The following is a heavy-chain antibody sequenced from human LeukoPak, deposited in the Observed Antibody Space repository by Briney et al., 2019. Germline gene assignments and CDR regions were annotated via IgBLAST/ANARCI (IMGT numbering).Heavy chain of an antibody. J-gene: IGHJ5*02. CDR2: IYSSGST. Sequence: SETLCLSCTVSGGSIRSDGYCCGWIRQHPGKGLEWIGHIYSSGSTYYNPSLMSRVTISVDPSKNHFSLNLTGVTAADTAVYYCARKSRGYDFPWFDPWGQGILGTVSS. CDR3: ARKSRGYDFPWFDP. V-gene: IGHV4-31*03. CDR1: GGSIRSDGYC. D-gene: IGHD5-12*01.